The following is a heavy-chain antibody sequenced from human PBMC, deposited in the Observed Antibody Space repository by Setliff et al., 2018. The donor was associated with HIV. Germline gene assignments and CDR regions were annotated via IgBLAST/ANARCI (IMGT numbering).Heavy chain of an antibody. CDR2: INPKSDGT. CDR3: ARSIVPVASGYYYFEY. V-gene: IGHV1-2*04. Sequence: ASVKVSCKASGYSFTDYYIHWVRQAPGQGLEWMGWINPKSDGTNYAQKFQGWITMTRDTSISTAYMELSRLSSVSAADTAVYYCARSIVPVASGYYYFEYWGQGTLVTVSS. J-gene: IGHJ4*02. CDR1: GYSFTDYY. D-gene: IGHD3-3*01.